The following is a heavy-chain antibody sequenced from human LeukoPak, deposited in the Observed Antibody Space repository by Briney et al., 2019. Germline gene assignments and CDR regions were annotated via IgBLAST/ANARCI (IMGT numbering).Heavy chain of an antibody. Sequence: GESLRLSCAASGFSFTTYWMSWVRQAPGKGLEWVANINQDGTEKHYVDSVKGRFTISRDDAKNLLYLDMNSLRAEDTAVYYCARGHTAVTRHFDFWGQGTLVTVSS. D-gene: IGHD4-17*01. CDR3: ARGHTAVTRHFDF. V-gene: IGHV3-7*01. CDR2: INQDGTEK. CDR1: GFSFTTYW. J-gene: IGHJ4*02.